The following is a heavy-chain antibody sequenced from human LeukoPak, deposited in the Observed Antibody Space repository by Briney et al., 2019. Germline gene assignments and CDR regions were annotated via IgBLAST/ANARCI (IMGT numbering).Heavy chain of an antibody. J-gene: IGHJ6*03. V-gene: IGHV4-39*07. D-gene: IGHD4-11*01. CDR2: IYYSGST. Sequence: SETLSLTCTVSGGSISSSSYYWGWIRQPPGKGLEWIGSIYYSGSTYYNPSLKSRVTISVDTSKNQFSLKLSSVTAADTAVYYCAGYDYSNYFYYYYMDVWGKGTTVTVSS. CDR3: AGYDYSNYFYYYYMDV. CDR1: GGSISSSSYY.